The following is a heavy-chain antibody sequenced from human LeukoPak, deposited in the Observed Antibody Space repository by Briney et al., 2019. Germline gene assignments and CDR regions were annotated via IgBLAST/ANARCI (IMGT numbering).Heavy chain of an antibody. J-gene: IGHJ4*02. V-gene: IGHV3-7*01. CDR1: GFTFSNYW. D-gene: IGHD3-10*01. Sequence: PGGSLRLSCAASGFTFSNYWMSWVRQAPGKGLEWVANIQQDGSEKYHVDSVRGRFTISRDNAKNSLFLQMNSLRVDDTAVHYCVRSARRDAPGSDRFDYWGQGTLVTVSS. CDR3: VRSARRDAPGSDRFDY. CDR2: IQQDGSEK.